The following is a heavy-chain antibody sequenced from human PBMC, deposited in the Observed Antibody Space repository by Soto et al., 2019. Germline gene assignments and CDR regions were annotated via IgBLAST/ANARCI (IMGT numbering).Heavy chain of an antibody. Sequence: GASVKVSCKASGGTFSSYAISWVRQAPGQGLEWMGGIIPIFGTANYAQKLQGRVTITADESTSTAYMELRSLRSEDTAVYYFAIDSLSGNCTSGPTCPRFDPWGQGTLVTVSS. V-gene: IGHV1-69*13. CDR1: GGTFSSYA. J-gene: IGHJ5*02. D-gene: IGHD2-8*01. CDR3: AIDSLSGNCTSGPTCPRFDP. CDR2: IIPIFGTA.